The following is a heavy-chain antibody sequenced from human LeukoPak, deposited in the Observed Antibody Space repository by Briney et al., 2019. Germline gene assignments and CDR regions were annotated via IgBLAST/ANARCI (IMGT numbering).Heavy chain of an antibody. Sequence: PSETLSLTCTVSGGSISSSDYFWGWLRQPPGKGLEWIASIYYSGTTHYNPSLKSRVTMSVDTSKNQFSLKLSSVTAADTAVYYCARVDTQGVPSPWGQGILVTVSS. V-gene: IGHV4-39*01. CDR3: ARVDTQGVPSP. CDR2: IYYSGTT. J-gene: IGHJ5*02. D-gene: IGHD3-16*01. CDR1: GGSISSSDYF.